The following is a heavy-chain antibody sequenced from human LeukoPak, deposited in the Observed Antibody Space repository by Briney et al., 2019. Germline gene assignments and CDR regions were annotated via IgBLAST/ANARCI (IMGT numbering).Heavy chain of an antibody. CDR3: ASSPAGSFSGYDLQF. D-gene: IGHD5-12*01. CDR2: IYPGDSDT. V-gene: IGHV5-51*01. CDR1: GYSFTSYW. Sequence: GESLKISCKGSGYSFTSYWIGWVRQMPGKDLEWMEIIYPGDSDTRYSPSFQGQVTISADKSISTAYLQWSSLKASDTAMYYCASSPAGSFSGYDLQFWGQGTLVTVSS. J-gene: IGHJ4*02.